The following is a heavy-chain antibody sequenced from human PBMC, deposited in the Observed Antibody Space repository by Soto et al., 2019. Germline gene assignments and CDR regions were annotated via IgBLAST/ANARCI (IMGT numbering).Heavy chain of an antibody. CDR1: GGSFSDDY. CDR3: ARGPYSRGVGATNPSH. D-gene: IGHD1-26*01. J-gene: IGHJ4*02. CDR2: INRGGGT. V-gene: IGHV4-34*01. Sequence: KPSETLSLTCAVYGGSFSDDYWTWIRQPPGRGLEWIGEINRGGGTIYNPSLESRVTISADTSKNQFSLKLTSVTAADTAVYYCARGPYSRGVGATNPSHWGQGTLVTVS.